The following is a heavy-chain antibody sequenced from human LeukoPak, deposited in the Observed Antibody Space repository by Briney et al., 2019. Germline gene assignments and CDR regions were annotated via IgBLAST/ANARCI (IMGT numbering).Heavy chain of an antibody. CDR3: ARVGHSYGFDY. CDR2: IYYSGNT. D-gene: IGHD5-18*01. V-gene: IGHV4-59*08. CDR1: GGTISSYY. J-gene: IGHJ4*02. Sequence: SETLSLTCTGSGGTISSYYWSWIRQPPGKKLEWIGYIYYSGNTNYNPSLKSRLTISIDTSKTQFSLKLRSVTAADTAVYFCARVGHSYGFDYWGQGTLVTVSS.